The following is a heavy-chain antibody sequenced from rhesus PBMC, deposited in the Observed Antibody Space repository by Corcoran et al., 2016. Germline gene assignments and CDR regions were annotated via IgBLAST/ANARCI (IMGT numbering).Heavy chain of an antibody. D-gene: IGHD2-39*01. CDR2: INGNSGST. CDR3: ARSGAVIVVSTVDY. V-gene: IGHV4-80*01. J-gene: IGHJ4*01. CDR1: GGPFLSYW. Sequence: QVQLQESGPGLVKPSETLSLTCAVSGGPFLSYWWSWIRQPPGQGLEGIGEINGNSGSTNYNPALKSRVTISKDASKNQFSLKLSAVTAADTAVYYCARSGAVIVVSTVDYWGQGVLVTVSS.